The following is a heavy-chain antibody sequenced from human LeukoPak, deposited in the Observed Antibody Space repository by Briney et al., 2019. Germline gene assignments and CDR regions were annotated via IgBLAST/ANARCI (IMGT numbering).Heavy chain of an antibody. D-gene: IGHD1-26*01. V-gene: IGHV3-48*01. J-gene: IGHJ4*02. Sequence: GGSLRLSCAASGFTFSSYSMNWVRQAPGKGLEWVSYISSSSTIYYADSVKGRFTISRDNAKNSLYLQMNSLRAEDTAVYYCAVTGSGSYYYPSGYWGQGTLVTVSS. CDR1: GFTFSSYS. CDR2: ISSSSTI. CDR3: AVTGSGSYYYPSGY.